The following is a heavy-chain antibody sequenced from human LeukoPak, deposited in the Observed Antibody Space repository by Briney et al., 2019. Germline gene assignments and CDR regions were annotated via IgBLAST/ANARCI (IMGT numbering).Heavy chain of an antibody. CDR2: IKQDGREK. D-gene: IGHD3-10*02. Sequence: PGGSLRLSCAASGFTFNGYWMSWVRQAPGKGLXXXANIKQDGREKNYVDSVRGRFTISRDNAKNSVYLQLNSLRAEDTAVYYCARVHSVRRLDYWGQGILVTVSS. V-gene: IGHV3-7*01. CDR3: ARVHSVRRLDY. CDR1: GFTFNGYW. J-gene: IGHJ4*02.